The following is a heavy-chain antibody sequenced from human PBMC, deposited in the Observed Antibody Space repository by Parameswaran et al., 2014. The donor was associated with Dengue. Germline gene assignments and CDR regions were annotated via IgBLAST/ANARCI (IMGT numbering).Heavy chain of an antibody. V-gene: IGHV3-30-3*01. Sequence: WIRQPPGKGLEWVAVISYDGSNKYYADSVKGRFTISRDNSKNTLYLQMNSLSSEDTAVYYCARDRANGQEKPTGTSDYWGQGTLVTVSS. J-gene: IGHJ4*02. CDR2: ISYDGSNK. CDR3: ARDRANGQEKPTGTSDY. D-gene: IGHD2-8*01.